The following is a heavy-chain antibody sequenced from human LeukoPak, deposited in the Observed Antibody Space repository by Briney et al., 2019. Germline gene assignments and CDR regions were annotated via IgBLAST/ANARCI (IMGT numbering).Heavy chain of an antibody. D-gene: IGHD3-10*01. J-gene: IGHJ4*02. CDR3: AKDQRPSWVGSGSSD. CDR2: ISGSGGST. Sequence: GGSLRLSCAASGFTFSSYAMSWVRQAPGKGLEWVSAISGSGGSTYYADSVKGRFTISRDNSKNTLYLQINSLRAEDTAVYYCAKDQRPSWVGSGSSDWGQGTLVTVSS. CDR1: GFTFSSYA. V-gene: IGHV3-23*01.